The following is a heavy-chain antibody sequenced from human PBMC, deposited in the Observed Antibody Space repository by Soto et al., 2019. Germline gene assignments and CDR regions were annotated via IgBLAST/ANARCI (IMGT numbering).Heavy chain of an antibody. CDR3: AKAIVAASGYYCAH. CDR1: GFSFGDSY. V-gene: IGHV3-11*06. D-gene: IGHD2-21*01. J-gene: IGHJ4*02. Sequence: QVQLVESGGGLVKPGGSLRLACAASGFSFGDSYMSWVRQAPGKGLEWLSYISGGSSYTNYADSVKGRFTISRDNAKRSLYLEMNSLRADDTAVYYCAKAIVAASGYYCAHWGQGNLVTVSS. CDR2: ISGGSSYT.